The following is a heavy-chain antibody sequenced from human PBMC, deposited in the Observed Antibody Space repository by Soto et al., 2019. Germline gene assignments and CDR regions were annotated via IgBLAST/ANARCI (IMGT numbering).Heavy chain of an antibody. Sequence: QITLKESGPTLVKPTQTLTLTCAFSGFSFSNGGVGVGWIRQPPGKALEWLALIYWDDSKHYSPSLNSRLTITKDTSKNQVVLSMTNMDPADTATYYCVHRIAAGVNWYFDLWGRGTLVTVSS. J-gene: IGHJ2*01. CDR3: VHRIAAGVNWYFDL. CDR1: GFSFSNGGVG. V-gene: IGHV2-5*02. D-gene: IGHD6-13*01. CDR2: IYWDDSK.